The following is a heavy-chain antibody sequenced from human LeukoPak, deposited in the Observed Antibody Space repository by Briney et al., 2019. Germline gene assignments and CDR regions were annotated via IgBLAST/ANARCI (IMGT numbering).Heavy chain of an antibody. Sequence: GASVKVSCKASGYTFTGYYMHWVRQAPGQGLEWMGGIIPIFGTANYAQKFQGRVTITADESTSTAYMELSSLRSEDTAVYYCARGRATIFGVIIGDYFDYWGQGTLVTVSS. J-gene: IGHJ4*02. V-gene: IGHV1-69*13. CDR2: IIPIFGTA. CDR3: ARGRATIFGVIIGDYFDY. D-gene: IGHD3-3*01. CDR1: GYTFTGYY.